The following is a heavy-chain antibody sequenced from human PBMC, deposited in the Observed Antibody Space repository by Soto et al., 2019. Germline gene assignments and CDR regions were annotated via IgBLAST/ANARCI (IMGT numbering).Heavy chain of an antibody. V-gene: IGHV3-33*01. CDR1: GFTFSRHA. J-gene: IGHJ1*01. CDR3: VRDLLIGTYSEHFQY. D-gene: IGHD1-26*01. Sequence: QVQLVESGGGVVQPGRSLRLSCAASGFTFSRHAMHWVRQAPGKGLEWVALIWYDGSQIYYADSVKGRFTISRDNSKNTLYPQRNSLRAEDTAVYYCVRDLLIGTYSEHFQYWCQGTLVTVSS. CDR2: IWYDGSQI.